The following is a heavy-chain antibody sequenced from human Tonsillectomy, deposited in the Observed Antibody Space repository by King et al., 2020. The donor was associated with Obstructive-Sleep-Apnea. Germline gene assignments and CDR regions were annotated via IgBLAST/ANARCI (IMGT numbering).Heavy chain of an antibody. Sequence: EQLVQSGAEVKKPGSSVKVSCKASGGTFSSYAISWVRQAPGQGLEWMGRIIPILGIANYAQKFQGRVTITADKSTSPAYMELSSLRSEDTAVYYCARDKRRFYGDYYYYGMDVWGQGTTVTVSS. CDR3: ARDKRRFYGDYYYYGMDV. CDR2: IIPILGIA. V-gene: IGHV1-69*09. D-gene: IGHD4-17*01. CDR1: GGTFSSYA. J-gene: IGHJ6*02.